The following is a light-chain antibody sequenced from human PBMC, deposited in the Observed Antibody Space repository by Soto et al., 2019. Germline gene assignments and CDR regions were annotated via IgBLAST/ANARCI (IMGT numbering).Light chain of an antibody. Sequence: EIVLTQSPGTLSLSPGERATLACRTSQTINSNYLAWYQQKVGQAPSLLIHGASIRATGIPDRFSGSGSGTDLTLTMSKMEPEDFAVYYCTHYGVTPRFTFGPGTKVDI. V-gene: IGKV3-20*01. CDR3: THYGVTPRFT. CDR1: QTINSNY. J-gene: IGKJ3*01. CDR2: GAS.